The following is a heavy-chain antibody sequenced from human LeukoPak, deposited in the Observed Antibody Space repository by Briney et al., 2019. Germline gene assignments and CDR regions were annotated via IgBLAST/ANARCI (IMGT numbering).Heavy chain of an antibody. J-gene: IGHJ5*02. D-gene: IGHD6-19*01. Sequence: SETLSLTCAVYGGSFSGYYWSWIRQPPGKGLEWIGEINHSGSTNYNPSLKSRVTISVDTSKNQFSLKLSSVTAADTAVYYCAKGTRAVAGTRNWFDPWGQGTLVTVSS. CDR3: AKGTRAVAGTRNWFDP. V-gene: IGHV4-34*01. CDR2: INHSGST. CDR1: GGSFSGYY.